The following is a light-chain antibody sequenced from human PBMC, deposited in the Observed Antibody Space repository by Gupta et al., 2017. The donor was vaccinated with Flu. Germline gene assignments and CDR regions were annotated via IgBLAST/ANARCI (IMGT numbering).Light chain of an antibody. CDR2: DAS. V-gene: IGKV3-11*01. CDR3: QQCADWPIT. CDR1: QTISTF. J-gene: IGKJ5*01. Sequence: GERATLTCRASQTISTFLVWYQQKPGQAPRLLMSDASTRATGIPARFGGSGSGTDFTLTISSLEPEDLAVYFCQQCADWPITFGQGTRLEIK.